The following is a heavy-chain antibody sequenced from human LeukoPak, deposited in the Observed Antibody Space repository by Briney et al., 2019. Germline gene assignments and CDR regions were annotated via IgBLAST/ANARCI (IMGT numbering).Heavy chain of an antibody. V-gene: IGHV1-46*01. CDR2: INPSGGST. CDR3: ARDLNWNYLDY. D-gene: IGHD1-20*01. J-gene: IGHJ4*02. CDR1: GYTFTSYD. Sequence: ASVKVSCKASGYTFTSYDINWVRQAPGQGLEWMGIINPSGGSTSYAQKFQGRVTMTRDMSTSTVYMELSSLRSEDTAVYYCARDLNWNYLDYWGQGTLVTVYS.